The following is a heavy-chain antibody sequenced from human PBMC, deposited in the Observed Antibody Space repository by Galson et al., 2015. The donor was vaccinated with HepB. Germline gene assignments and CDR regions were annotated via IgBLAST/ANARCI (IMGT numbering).Heavy chain of an antibody. D-gene: IGHD6-13*01. J-gene: IGHJ6*03. Sequence: SLRLSCAASGFTFSSYAMHWVRQAPGKGLEWVAVISYDGSNKYYADSVKGRFTISRDNSKNTLYLQMNSLRAEDTAVYYCARAPKYSSRSGRAYYYYYYMDVWGKGTMVTVSS. CDR3: ARAPKYSSRSGRAYYYYYYMDV. CDR2: ISYDGSNK. V-gene: IGHV3-30-3*01. CDR1: GFTFSSYA.